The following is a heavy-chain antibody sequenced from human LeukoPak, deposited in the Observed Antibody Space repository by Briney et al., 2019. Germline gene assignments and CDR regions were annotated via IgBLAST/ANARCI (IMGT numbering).Heavy chain of an antibody. CDR1: GFTFSSYG. CDR2: ISSSGGST. CDR3: GKEFSNSWLF. Sequence: GGSLRLSCAASGFTFSSYGMTWVRQAPGKGLEWVSSISSSGGSTYYADSVKGRFTISRDNSKNTVYLQMNSLRAEDTAVYYCGKEFSNSWLFWGQGTLVTVSS. V-gene: IGHV3-23*01. J-gene: IGHJ4*02. D-gene: IGHD6-13*01.